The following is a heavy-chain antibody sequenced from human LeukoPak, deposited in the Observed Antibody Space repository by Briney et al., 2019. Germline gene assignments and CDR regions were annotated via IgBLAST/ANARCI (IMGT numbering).Heavy chain of an antibody. CDR3: AKSNRVVGATLDFDY. D-gene: IGHD1-26*01. CDR2: ISGSGGST. CDR1: GFSFSSYA. Sequence: PGGSLRLSCAASGFSFSSYAMSWVRQPPGKGLEWVSAISGSGGSTYYADSVKGRFTISRDNSKNTLYLQMNSLRAEDTAVYYCAKSNRVVGATLDFDYWGQGTLVTVSS. J-gene: IGHJ4*02. V-gene: IGHV3-23*01.